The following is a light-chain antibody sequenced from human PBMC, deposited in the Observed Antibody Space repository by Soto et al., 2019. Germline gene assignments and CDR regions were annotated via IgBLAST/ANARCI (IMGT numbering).Light chain of an antibody. J-gene: IGLJ1*01. V-gene: IGLV2-8*01. CDR2: EVV. Sequence: QSVLTQPPSASGSPGQSVTISCTGTKNDIGVYDFVSWYQHHPGKAPRLIIYEVVQRPSGVPDRFSGSKSGNTASLTVSGLRAADEGDYFCKSYAGSNTYVFGSGTKV. CDR1: KNDIGVYDF. CDR3: KSYAGSNTYV.